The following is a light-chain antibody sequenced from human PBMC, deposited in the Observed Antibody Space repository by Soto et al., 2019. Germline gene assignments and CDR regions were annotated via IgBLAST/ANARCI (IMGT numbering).Light chain of an antibody. V-gene: IGKV1D-13*01. CDR3: QQFNNYPIT. J-gene: IGKJ5*01. CDR2: DAS. CDR1: QGISSA. Sequence: AIQLAQSPSSLSASVGDRVTITCRASQGISSALAWYQQKPGKAPKLLIYDASSLESGVPSRFSGSGSGTEFSLTISSLQPEDCASYYCQQFNNYPITFGQGTRLEIK.